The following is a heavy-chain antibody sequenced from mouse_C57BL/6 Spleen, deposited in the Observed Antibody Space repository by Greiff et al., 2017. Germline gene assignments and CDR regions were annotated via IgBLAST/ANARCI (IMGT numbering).Heavy chain of an antibody. CDR3: ARFPYYGNSPYAMDY. Sequence: VQLQQPGAELVKPGASVKLSCKASGYTFTSYWMQWVKQRPGQGLEWIGEIDPSDSYTNYNQKFKGKATLTVDTSSSTAYMQLSSLTSEDSAVYYCARFPYYGNSPYAMDYWGQGTSVTVSS. V-gene: IGHV1-50*01. CDR1: GYTFTSYW. J-gene: IGHJ4*01. D-gene: IGHD1-1*01. CDR2: IDPSDSYT.